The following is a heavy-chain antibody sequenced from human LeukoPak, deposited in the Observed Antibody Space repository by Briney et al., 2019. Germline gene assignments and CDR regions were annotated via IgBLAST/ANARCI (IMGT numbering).Heavy chain of an antibody. J-gene: IGHJ4*02. Sequence: PGGSLRLSCAASGFTFSSYAMSWVRQAPGKGLEWVSAISGSGGSTYYADSAKGRFTISRDNSKNTLYLQMNSLRAEDTAVYYCASSSGWYEYYFDYWGQGTLVTVSS. CDR3: ASSSGWYEYYFDY. CDR1: GFTFSSYA. CDR2: ISGSGGST. D-gene: IGHD6-19*01. V-gene: IGHV3-23*01.